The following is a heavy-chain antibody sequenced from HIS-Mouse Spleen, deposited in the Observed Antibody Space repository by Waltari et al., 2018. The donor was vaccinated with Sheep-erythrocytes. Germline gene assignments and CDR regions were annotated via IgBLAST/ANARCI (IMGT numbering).Heavy chain of an antibody. J-gene: IGHJ6*02. Sequence: EVQLLESGGGLVQPGGSLRLSCAASGFTFGSYAMSWVRQAPGKGLEWVSAISGSGGSTYYADSVKGRFTISRDNSKNTLYLQMNSLRAEDTAVYYCAKETGFYDFWSGYYYYGMDVWGQGTTVTVSS. CDR3: AKETGFYDFWSGYYYYGMDV. CDR2: ISGSGGST. D-gene: IGHD3-3*01. V-gene: IGHV3-23*01. CDR1: GFTFGSYA.